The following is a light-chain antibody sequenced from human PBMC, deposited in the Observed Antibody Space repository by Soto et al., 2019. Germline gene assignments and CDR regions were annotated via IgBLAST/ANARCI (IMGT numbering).Light chain of an antibody. J-gene: IGLJ1*01. Sequence: QSVLTQPASVSGSPGQSITISCTGTSSDVGGYNYVSWYQQHPDKAPKLMIYDVSNRPSGVSNRFFGSKSGNTASLTISGLQADDEADYYCSSYTSSSTRVFGTGTKLTVL. CDR1: SSDVGGYNY. CDR2: DVS. V-gene: IGLV2-14*03. CDR3: SSYTSSSTRV.